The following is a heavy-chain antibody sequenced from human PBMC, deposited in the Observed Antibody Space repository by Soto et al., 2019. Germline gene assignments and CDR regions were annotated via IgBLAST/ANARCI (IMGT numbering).Heavy chain of an antibody. V-gene: IGHV3-30-3*01. J-gene: IGHJ4*02. CDR3: ARDLTRYFDWSLDY. D-gene: IGHD3-9*01. CDR2: IPYDGSNK. CDR1: GFTFSSYA. Sequence: QVQLVESGGGVVQPGRSLRLSCAASGFTFSSYAMHWVRQAPGKGLEWVAVIPYDGSNKYYADSVKGRFTISRDNSKNTLYLQMNSLRAEDTAVYYCARDLTRYFDWSLDYWGQGTLVTVSS.